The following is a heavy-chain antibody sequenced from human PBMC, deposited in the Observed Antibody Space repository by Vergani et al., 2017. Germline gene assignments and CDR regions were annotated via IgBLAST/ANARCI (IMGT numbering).Heavy chain of an antibody. CDR2: ISGSGGST. Sequence: EVQLLESGGGLVQPGGSLRLSCAASGFTFSSYAMSWVRQAPGKGLEWVSAISGSGGSTYYADSVKGRFTISRDNSKNTLYLQMNSLRAEDTAVYYCAKDCGYNWNLYNWFDPWGQGTLVTVSS. D-gene: IGHD1-20*01. CDR1: GFTFSSYA. J-gene: IGHJ5*02. CDR3: AKDCGYNWNLYNWFDP. V-gene: IGHV3-23*01.